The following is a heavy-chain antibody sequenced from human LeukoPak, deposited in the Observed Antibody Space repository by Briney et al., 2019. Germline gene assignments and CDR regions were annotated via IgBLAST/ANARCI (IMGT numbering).Heavy chain of an antibody. J-gene: IGHJ4*02. Sequence: PGGSLRLSCAASGFTFSSYSMNWVRQAPGKGLEWVSSISSSSSYIYYADSVKGRFTISRDNSKNTLYLQMNSLRAEDTAVYYCAKGAWYTGSDYWGQGTLVTVSS. CDR1: GFTFSSYS. D-gene: IGHD6-19*01. V-gene: IGHV3-21*04. CDR3: AKGAWYTGSDY. CDR2: ISSSSSYI.